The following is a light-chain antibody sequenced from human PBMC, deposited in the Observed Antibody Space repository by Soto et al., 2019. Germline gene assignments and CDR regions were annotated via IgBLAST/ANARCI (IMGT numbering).Light chain of an antibody. CDR3: QQYYNAPQN. CDR1: QSILYSPNNKNY. Sequence: DIVMTQSPDSLAVSLGERATINCKSSQSILYSPNNKNYLAWYQQKPGQPPKLLIYWASTRESGVPDRFSGSGSGTDFTLTIISLQAEDVAVYYCQQYYNAPQNFGQGTKVEIK. J-gene: IGKJ1*01. V-gene: IGKV4-1*01. CDR2: WAS.